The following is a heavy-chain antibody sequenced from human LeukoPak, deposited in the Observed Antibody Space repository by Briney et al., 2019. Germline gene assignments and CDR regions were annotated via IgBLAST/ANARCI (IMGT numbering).Heavy chain of an antibody. V-gene: IGHV3-74*01. Sequence: GGSLRLSCAASGFTFSVFSMAWVRQAPGKGLVWVSGINSDGRNTNYADSVKGRFTISRDNAKNTLYLQMNSLRAEDTAVYYCVKLSIIGVDYWGQGALVTVSS. CDR1: GFTFSVFS. CDR3: VKLSIIGVDY. D-gene: IGHD2/OR15-2a*01. CDR2: INSDGRNT. J-gene: IGHJ4*02.